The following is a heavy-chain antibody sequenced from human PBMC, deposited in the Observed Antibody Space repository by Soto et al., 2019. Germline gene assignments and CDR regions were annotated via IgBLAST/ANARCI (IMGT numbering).Heavy chain of an antibody. CDR1: RGDLSGYY. V-gene: IGHV4-34*01. D-gene: IGHD2-2*01. CDR2: INHGGRT. CDR3: AREGNAFDNYFDL. Sequence: QLQLQQLGAGLLKPSETLSLTCASSRGDLSGYYWSWIRQSPGKPLEWIGKINHGGRTRYNPSLESRVILSMATSKNQFSLRLTSVTAADAGLYFCAREGNAFDNYFDLWGQGTLVTVSS. J-gene: IGHJ4*02.